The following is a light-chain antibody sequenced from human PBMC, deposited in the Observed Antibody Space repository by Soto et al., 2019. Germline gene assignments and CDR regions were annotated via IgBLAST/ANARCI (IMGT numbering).Light chain of an antibody. CDR1: QSISSW. V-gene: IGKV1-5*01. CDR3: QQYGSSPGT. J-gene: IGKJ1*01. CDR2: DVS. Sequence: DIQMTQSPSTLSASVGDRVTITCRASQSISSWLAWYQQKPGKAPKALIYDVSSLESGVPSRFSGSGSGTEFTLTISRLEPEDFAVYYCQQYGSSPGTFGQGTKVDIK.